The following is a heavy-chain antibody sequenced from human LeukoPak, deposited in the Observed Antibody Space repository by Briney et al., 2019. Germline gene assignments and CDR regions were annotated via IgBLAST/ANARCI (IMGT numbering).Heavy chain of an antibody. J-gene: IGHJ6*02. V-gene: IGHV3-33*08. CDR1: GFTFSSYA. CDR2: IWYDGSNK. D-gene: IGHD6-19*01. Sequence: PGGSLRLSCAASGFTFSSYAMHWVRQAPGKGLEWVAVIWYDGSNKYYADSVKGRFTISRDNSKNTLYLQMDSLRAEDTAVYYCARGGGYSSGWYLFYYYGMDVWGQGTTVTVSS. CDR3: ARGGGYSSGWYLFYYYGMDV.